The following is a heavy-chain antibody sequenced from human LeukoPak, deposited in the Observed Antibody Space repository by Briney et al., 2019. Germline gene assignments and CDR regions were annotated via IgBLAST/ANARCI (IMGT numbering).Heavy chain of an antibody. V-gene: IGHV3-66*02. CDR3: ARDLILWFGEFDYYYYGMDV. CDR2: IYSGGST. D-gene: IGHD3-10*01. J-gene: IGHJ6*02. Sequence: PGGSLRLSCAASGFTVSSNYMSRVRQAPGKGLEWVSVIYSGGSTYYADSVKGRFTISRDNSKNTLYLQMNSLRAEDTAVYYCARDLILWFGEFDYYYYGMDVWGQGTTVTVSS. CDR1: GFTVSSNY.